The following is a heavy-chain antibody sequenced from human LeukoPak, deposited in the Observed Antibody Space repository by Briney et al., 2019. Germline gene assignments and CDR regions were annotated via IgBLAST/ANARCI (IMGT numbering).Heavy chain of an antibody. Sequence: GESLKISCKGSGYTFTNYWIGWVRPMPGIGLEWLGIIYPGDSDTRYSPSFQGQVTFSADKSISTAYLQWNSLKASDTAIYYCARLSGGYDCWGQGTLVTVSS. CDR2: IYPGDSDT. V-gene: IGHV5-51*01. CDR3: ARLSGGYDC. J-gene: IGHJ4*02. CDR1: GYTFTNYW. D-gene: IGHD5-12*01.